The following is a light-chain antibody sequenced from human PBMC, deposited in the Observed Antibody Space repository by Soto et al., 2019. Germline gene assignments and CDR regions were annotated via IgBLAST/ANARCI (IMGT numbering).Light chain of an antibody. CDR1: SAHSSYA. J-gene: IGLJ2*01. Sequence: QSVLTQPPSASASLGASVKVTCTLSSAHSSYAIAWHQQQPEKGPRYLMKVNSDGSHSKGDGIPDRFSGSSSGAERYLTISSLQSEDEADYYCQTWGTGSVVFGGGTKLTVL. V-gene: IGLV4-69*01. CDR3: QTWGTGSVV. CDR2: VNSDGSH.